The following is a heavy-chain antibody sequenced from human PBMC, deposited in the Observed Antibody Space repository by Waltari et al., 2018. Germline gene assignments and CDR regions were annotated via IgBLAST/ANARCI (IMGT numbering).Heavy chain of an antibody. Sequence: QVQLVQSGAEVKQPGSSVKVSCQASGGTLSSYTVTWVRQAPGQGLEWMGSIIPFLGISKYAQSLQARLTITVDQSTNTGYMELKSLRPEDTGVYYCARSGEMKGTVDYWGQGTLVTVSS. V-gene: IGHV1-69*02. CDR3: ARSGEMKGTVDY. CDR2: IIPFLGIS. J-gene: IGHJ4*02. D-gene: IGHD1-1*01. CDR1: GGTLSSYT.